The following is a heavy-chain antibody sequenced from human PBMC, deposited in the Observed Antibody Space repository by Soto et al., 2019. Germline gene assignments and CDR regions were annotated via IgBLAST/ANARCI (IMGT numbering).Heavy chain of an antibody. CDR3: ATTTRGVAYYGMDV. J-gene: IGHJ6*02. Sequence: ASVKVSCKASGYTFTSYDINWVRQATGRGLEWMGWMNPNSGNTGYAQKFQGRVTMTRNTSISTAYMELSSLKASDTAMYYCATTTRGVAYYGMDVWGQGTTVTVSS. D-gene: IGHD1-26*01. CDR2: MNPNSGNT. CDR1: GYTFTSYD. V-gene: IGHV1-8*01.